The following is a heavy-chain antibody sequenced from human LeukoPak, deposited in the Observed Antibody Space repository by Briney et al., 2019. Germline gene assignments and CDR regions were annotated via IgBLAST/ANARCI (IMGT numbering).Heavy chain of an antibody. Sequence: ASVKVSCKASGYTFTGYYMHWVRQAPGQGLEWMGWINPNSGGTNYAQKFQGRVTMTRDTSISTAYMELSRLRSDDTAVYYCAKDTLYYDSSGYPFDYWGQGTLVTVSS. V-gene: IGHV1-2*02. CDR3: AKDTLYYDSSGYPFDY. CDR1: GYTFTGYY. CDR2: INPNSGGT. D-gene: IGHD3-22*01. J-gene: IGHJ4*02.